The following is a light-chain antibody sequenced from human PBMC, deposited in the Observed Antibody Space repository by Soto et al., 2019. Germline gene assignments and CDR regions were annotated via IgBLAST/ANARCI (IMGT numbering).Light chain of an antibody. V-gene: IGLV1-40*01. Sequence: QSVLTQPPSVSGAPGQRVTISCTGSSSNIGAGYDVHWYQQLPGTAPKILIYGNNNRPSGVPDRFSGSKSGTSASLAITGLQAEDEADYYCQSYDSSLSGVVFGGGTQLTVL. CDR1: SSNIGAGYD. CDR2: GNN. J-gene: IGLJ2*01. CDR3: QSYDSSLSGVV.